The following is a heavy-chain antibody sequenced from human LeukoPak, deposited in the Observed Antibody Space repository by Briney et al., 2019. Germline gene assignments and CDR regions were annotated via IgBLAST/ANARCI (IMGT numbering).Heavy chain of an antibody. D-gene: IGHD1-1*01. V-gene: IGHV3-30*18. Sequence: QSGRSLRLSCAASGFTFSSYGMHWVRQAPGKGLEWVAVISYDGSNKFYADSVKGRFTISRDNSKNMVYLQMNSLRGDDSAVYYCAKEYKAMSFFDYWGQGTLVTVSS. CDR1: GFTFSSYG. J-gene: IGHJ4*02. CDR3: AKEYKAMSFFDY. CDR2: ISYDGSNK.